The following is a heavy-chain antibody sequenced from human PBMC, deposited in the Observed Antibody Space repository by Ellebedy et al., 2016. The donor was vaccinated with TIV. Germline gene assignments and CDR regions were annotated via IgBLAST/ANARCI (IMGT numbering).Heavy chain of an antibody. CDR1: GFSFRSYW. CDR2: IKEDGSEK. V-gene: IGHV3-7*01. Sequence: GGSLRLXCAASGFSFRSYWMSWVRQAPGKGLEWVANIKEDGSEKHYVGSVEGRFTISRDNVKHSLYLQMNSLRAEDTAMYYCARDKFSSSTGGSKFNYWGQGTLVTVSS. D-gene: IGHD6-6*01. CDR3: ARDKFSSSTGGSKFNY. J-gene: IGHJ4*02.